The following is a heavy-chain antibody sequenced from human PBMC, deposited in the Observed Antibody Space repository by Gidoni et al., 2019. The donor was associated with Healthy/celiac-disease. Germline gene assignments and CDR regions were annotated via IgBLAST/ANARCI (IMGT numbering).Heavy chain of an antibody. D-gene: IGHD6-19*01. Sequence: EVQLVESGGGLVQPGGSLRLSCAASGFTFSSYSMNWVRQAPGKGLEWVSYISSSSSTIYYADSVKGRFTISRDNAKNSLYLQMNSLRAEDTAVYYCARTSWGIAVAGFDYWGQGTLVTVSS. CDR1: GFTFSSYS. J-gene: IGHJ4*02. V-gene: IGHV3-48*01. CDR3: ARTSWGIAVAGFDY. CDR2: ISSSSSTI.